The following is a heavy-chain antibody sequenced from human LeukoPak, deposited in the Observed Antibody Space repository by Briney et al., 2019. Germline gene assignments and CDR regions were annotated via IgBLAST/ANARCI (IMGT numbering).Heavy chain of an antibody. V-gene: IGHV3-13*01. CDR3: ARGGGLDV. CDR1: GFTFSTYD. D-gene: IGHD3-16*01. J-gene: IGHJ6*02. Sequence: GGSLRLSCAASGFTFSTYDMHWVRQPTGKGLEWVSGIGIGGDTYYPGSVKGRFTISRKNGKNSSYPQLSSVRAEDTAIYYCARGGGLDVWGQGATVTVSS. CDR2: IGIGGDT.